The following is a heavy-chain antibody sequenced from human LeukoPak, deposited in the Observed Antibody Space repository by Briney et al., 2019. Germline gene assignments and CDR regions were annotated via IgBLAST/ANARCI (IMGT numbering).Heavy chain of an antibody. J-gene: IGHJ4*02. CDR3: ARAETLGQWLALDY. D-gene: IGHD6-19*01. CDR2: ISYDGSNK. CDR1: GFTFNNYA. Sequence: PGGSLRLSCAASGFTFNNYAMNWVRQAPGKGLEWVAVISYDGSNKYYADSVKGRFTISRDNSKNTLYLQMNSLRAEDTAVYYCARAETLGQWLALDYWGQGTVVTVSS. V-gene: IGHV3-30-3*01.